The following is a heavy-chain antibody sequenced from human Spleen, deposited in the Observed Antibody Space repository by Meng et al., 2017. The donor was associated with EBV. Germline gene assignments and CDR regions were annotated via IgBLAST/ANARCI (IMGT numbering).Heavy chain of an antibody. CDR3: AMASFSGTYPLHY. Sequence: LLESGGNVVQPGGALRSSCAASGFTFSSYAMSWVRQAPGKGLAWVSGINDSGDSTYYADSVRGRFTISRDNSKNTLYLQINSLRAEDTAVYYCAMASFSGTYPLHYWGQGTLVTVSS. CDR1: GFTFSSYA. D-gene: IGHD1-26*01. CDR2: INDSGDST. J-gene: IGHJ4*02. V-gene: IGHV3-23*01.